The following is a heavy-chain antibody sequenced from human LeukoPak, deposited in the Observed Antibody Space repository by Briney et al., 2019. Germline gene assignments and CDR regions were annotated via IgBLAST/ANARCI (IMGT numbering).Heavy chain of an antibody. V-gene: IGHV3-53*01. J-gene: IGHJ4*02. CDR1: GFIVNNKY. CDR2: IYSGGST. CDR3: ARVGGH. D-gene: IGHD3-10*01. Sequence: GGSLRLSCAASGFIVNNKYMTWVRQAPGKGLESVSVIYSGGSTYYAESVRGRFTISRDNSKNTLYLQMNSLRVEDTAVYYCARVGGHWGQGTLVTVSS.